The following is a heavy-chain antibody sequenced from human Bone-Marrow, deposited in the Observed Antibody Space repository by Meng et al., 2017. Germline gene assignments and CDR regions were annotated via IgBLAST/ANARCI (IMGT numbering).Heavy chain of an antibody. Sequence: GESLKISCAAAGFTSSSYEMNWVRQAAGKGLEWVSYISSSGSTIYYADSVKGRFTISRDNAKNSLYLQMSRLRAEDTAVYYCAREADPMATILYYYYYGMDVWGQGTTVTVSS. D-gene: IGHD5-24*01. CDR3: AREADPMATILYYYYYGMDV. CDR2: ISSSGSTI. J-gene: IGHJ6*02. CDR1: GFTSSSYE. V-gene: IGHV3-48*03.